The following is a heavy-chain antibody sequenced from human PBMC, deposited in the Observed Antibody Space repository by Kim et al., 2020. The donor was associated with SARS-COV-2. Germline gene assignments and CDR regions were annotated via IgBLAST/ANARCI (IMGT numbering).Heavy chain of an antibody. D-gene: IGHD2-15*01. Sequence: SETLSLTCTVSGGYTRSTSYFWGWIRQPPGQGLEWIGSVYYSGRTYYNPSFKSRITVSVDTSRNLFSLKLTSVTAADTAVYYCARQVYCSGANCHSDDYYAYGLDVWGQGTTVTVSS. CDR3: ARQVYCSGANCHSDDYYAYGLDV. CDR1: GGYTRSTSYF. V-gene: IGHV4-39*01. J-gene: IGHJ6*02. CDR2: VYYSGRT.